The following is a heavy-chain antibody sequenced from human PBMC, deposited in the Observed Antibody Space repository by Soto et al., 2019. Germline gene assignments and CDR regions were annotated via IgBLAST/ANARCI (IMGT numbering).Heavy chain of an antibody. CDR1: GYTFTGYY. CDR2: INPNSGGT. Sequence: ASVKVSCKASGYTFTGYYMHWVRQAPGQGLEWMGWINPNSGGTNYAQKFQGRVTMTRDTSISTAYKELSRLRSDDTAVYYCASDPIRPYYYYYGMDVWGQGTTVTVSS. D-gene: IGHD3-10*01. CDR3: ASDPIRPYYYYYGMDV. J-gene: IGHJ6*02. V-gene: IGHV1-2*02.